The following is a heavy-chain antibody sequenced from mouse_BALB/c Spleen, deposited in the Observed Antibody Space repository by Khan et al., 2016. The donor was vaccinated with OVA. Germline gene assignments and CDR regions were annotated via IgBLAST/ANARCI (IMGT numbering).Heavy chain of an antibody. CDR3: ARNYDYDEGLAY. D-gene: IGHD2-4*01. CDR1: GFSLTSYG. Sequence: VKLVESGPGLVQPSQSLSITCTVSGFSLTSYGIHWVRQSPGKGLEWLGMIWSGGITDYNAAFISRLTINKDNSKSQVFFKMNSLQTNDTAIYYCARNYDYDEGLAYWGQGTLVTVSA. J-gene: IGHJ3*01. V-gene: IGHV2-2*02. CDR2: IWSGGIT.